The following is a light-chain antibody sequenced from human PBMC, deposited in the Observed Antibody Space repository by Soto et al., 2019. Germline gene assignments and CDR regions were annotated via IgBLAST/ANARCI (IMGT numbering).Light chain of an antibody. V-gene: IGLV2-8*01. J-gene: IGLJ1*01. CDR3: SSYAGSSNV. Sequence: QSVLTQPPSASGSPGQTVTISCTGTSSDVGGDKDVSWYQQHPGKAPKLMIYEVNKRPSGVPDRFSGSKSGTTASLTVSGLQAEDEADYYCSSYAGSSNVFGTGTKVTVL. CDR1: SSDVGGDKD. CDR2: EVN.